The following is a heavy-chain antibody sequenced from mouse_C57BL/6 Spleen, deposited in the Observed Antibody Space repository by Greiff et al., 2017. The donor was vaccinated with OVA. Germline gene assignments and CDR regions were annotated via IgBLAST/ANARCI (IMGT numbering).Heavy chain of an antibody. Sequence: EVKLMESGGGLVQPGGSLSLSCAASGFTFTDYYMSWVRQPPGKALEWLGFIRNKANGYTTEYSASVKGRFTISRDNSQSILYLQMNALRAEDSATYYCASQIYYSYAMDYWGQGTSVTVSS. CDR2: IRNKANGYTT. CDR1: GFTFTDYY. D-gene: IGHD2-12*01. CDR3: ASQIYYSYAMDY. V-gene: IGHV7-3*01. J-gene: IGHJ4*01.